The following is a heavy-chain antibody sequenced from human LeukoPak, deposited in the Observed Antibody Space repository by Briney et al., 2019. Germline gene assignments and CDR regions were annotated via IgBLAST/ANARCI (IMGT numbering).Heavy chain of an antibody. CDR3: ARGSRWDYYYYYMDV. Sequence: GGSLRLSCAASGFTFSSYAMHWVRQAPGKGLEYVSAISSNGGSTYYANSVKGRFTISRDNSKNTLYLQMGSLRAEDMALYYCARGSRWDYYYYYMDVWGKGTTVTVSS. D-gene: IGHD3-16*01. J-gene: IGHJ6*03. CDR1: GFTFSSYA. CDR2: ISSNGGST. V-gene: IGHV3-64*01.